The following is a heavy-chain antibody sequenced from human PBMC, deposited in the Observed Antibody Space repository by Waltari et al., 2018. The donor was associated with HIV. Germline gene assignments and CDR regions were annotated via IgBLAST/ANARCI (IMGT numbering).Heavy chain of an antibody. CDR2: ISWNSGSI. Sequence: EVQLVESGGGLVQPGRSLRLSCAASGFTFDDYAMHWVRQAPGKGLGWVSGISWNSGSIGDADSVKGRFTSSRDNAKNSLYLQMNSLRAEDTALYYCAKDLAPYGSHGWSLDYWGQGTLVTVSS. CDR1: GFTFDDYA. V-gene: IGHV3-9*01. J-gene: IGHJ4*02. D-gene: IGHD6-19*01. CDR3: AKDLAPYGSHGWSLDY.